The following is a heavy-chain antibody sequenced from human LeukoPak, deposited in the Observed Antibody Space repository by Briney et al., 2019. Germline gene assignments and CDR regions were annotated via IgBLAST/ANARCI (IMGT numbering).Heavy chain of an antibody. CDR1: GFTFISYA. V-gene: IGHV3-23*01. CDR3: AKQDTAMVYYYYGMDV. CDR2: ISGSGGGT. D-gene: IGHD5-18*01. Sequence: GGFLRLSCAASGFTFISYAMSWVRQAPGKGLEWVSAISGSGGGTYYADSVKGRFTISRDNSKNTLYLQMNSLRAEDTAVYYCAKQDTAMVYYYYGMDVWGQGTTVTVSS. J-gene: IGHJ6*02.